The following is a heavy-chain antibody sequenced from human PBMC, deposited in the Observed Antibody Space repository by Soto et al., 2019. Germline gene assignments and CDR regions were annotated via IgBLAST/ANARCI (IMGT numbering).Heavy chain of an antibody. CDR1: GYNFNGYY. J-gene: IGHJ4*02. V-gene: IGHV1-2*02. Sequence: ASVKVSCKASGYNFNGYYIHWVRQAPGQGLEWMGWMNPNTGGANYAQKFQGKVIMATDTSISTAYLELRSLTSDDTAVYYCAKVISTIGSKQWLAQTKHQALDYWGQGTLVTVSS. D-gene: IGHD6-19*01. CDR2: MNPNTGGA. CDR3: AKVISTIGSKQWLAQTKHQALDY.